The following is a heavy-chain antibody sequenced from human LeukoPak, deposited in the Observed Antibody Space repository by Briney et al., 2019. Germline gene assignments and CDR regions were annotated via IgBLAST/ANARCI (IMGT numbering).Heavy chain of an antibody. CDR3: ARSRNYGSGSYCFDY. Sequence: GASVKVSCKASGYTFTSYGISWVRQAPGQGLEWMRWISAYNGNTNYAQKLQGRVTMTTDTSTSTAYMELRSLRSDDTAVYYCARSRNYGSGSYCFDYWGRGTLVTVSS. V-gene: IGHV1-18*01. D-gene: IGHD3-10*01. J-gene: IGHJ4*02. CDR2: ISAYNGNT. CDR1: GYTFTSYG.